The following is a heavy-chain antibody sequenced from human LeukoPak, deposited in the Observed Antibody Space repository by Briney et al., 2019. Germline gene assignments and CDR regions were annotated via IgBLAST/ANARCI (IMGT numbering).Heavy chain of an antibody. CDR2: IYYSGST. J-gene: IGHJ4*02. CDR3: ASLFDWLFDY. Sequence: SETLSLTCSVSGGSISTYYWSWIRQPPGKGLEWIGYIYYSGSTNYNPSLKSRVTISVDTSKNQFSLKLSSVTAADTAVYYCASLFDWLFDYWGQGTLVTVSS. D-gene: IGHD3-9*01. CDR1: GGSISTYY. V-gene: IGHV4-59*08.